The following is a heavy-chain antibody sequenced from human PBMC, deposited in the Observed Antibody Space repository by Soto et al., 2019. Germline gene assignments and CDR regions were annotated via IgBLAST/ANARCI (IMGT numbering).Heavy chain of an antibody. CDR2: TYYRSKWYS. CDR3: ARDGYSSSYDFDY. J-gene: IGHJ4*02. D-gene: IGHD6-6*01. CDR1: GDSVSDNSAA. Sequence: QVQLQQSGPGLMKPSQTLSLTCAISGDSVSDNSAAWNWIRQSPSKGLEWLGRTYYRSKWYSDYAISVKSRITINPHPSKKQFPLQLSSVTPEDTAVYYCARDGYSSSYDFDYWGQGTLVTVSS. V-gene: IGHV6-1*01.